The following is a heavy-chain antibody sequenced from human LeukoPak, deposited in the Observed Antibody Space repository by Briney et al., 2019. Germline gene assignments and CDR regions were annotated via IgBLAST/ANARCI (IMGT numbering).Heavy chain of an antibody. J-gene: IGHJ4*02. V-gene: IGHV3-21*01. CDR1: GFTLSSYS. CDR2: ISSSSSYI. CDR3: ARDMRGEQLVTESDY. Sequence: PGGSLRLSCAASGFTLSSYSMNWVRQPPGKGLEGVSSISSSSSYIYYADSVKGRFTISRDNAKNSLYLQMNSLRAEDTAVYYCARDMRGEQLVTESDYWGQGTLVTVSS. D-gene: IGHD6-6*01.